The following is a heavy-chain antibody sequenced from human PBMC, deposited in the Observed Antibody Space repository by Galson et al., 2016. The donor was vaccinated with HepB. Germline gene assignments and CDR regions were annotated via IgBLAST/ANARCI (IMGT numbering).Heavy chain of an antibody. CDR3: VRDPAGWGMDV. D-gene: IGHD6-19*01. CDR1: GFKFTSYD. J-gene: IGHJ6*03. V-gene: IGHV3-13*01. CDR2: IGRRGDT. Sequence: SLRLSCAASGFKFTSYDIHWVRQSSEKGLEWVSMIGRRGDTHYSESAKGRFTISRDNARDSSYLQMNSLRVEDTAVYYCVRDPAGWGMDVWGRGTTVTVSS.